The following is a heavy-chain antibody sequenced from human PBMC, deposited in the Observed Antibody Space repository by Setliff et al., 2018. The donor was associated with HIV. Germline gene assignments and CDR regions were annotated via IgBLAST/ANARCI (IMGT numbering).Heavy chain of an antibody. CDR2: IKQDGSEK. CDR3: ASSYPNYNYGNYDFWSGYYHDDAFDI. Sequence: PGGSLRLSCAASGFTFSSYWMSWVRQAPGKGLEWVANIKQDGSEKYYVDSVKGRFTISRYNAKNSLYLQMDSLRTEDTAVYYCASSYPNYNYGNYDFWSGYYHDDAFDIWGQGTMVTVSS. CDR1: GFTFSSYW. V-gene: IGHV3-7*02. D-gene: IGHD3-3*01. J-gene: IGHJ3*02.